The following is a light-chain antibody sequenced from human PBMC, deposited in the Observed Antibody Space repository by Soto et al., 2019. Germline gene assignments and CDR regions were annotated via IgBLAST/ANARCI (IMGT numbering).Light chain of an antibody. CDR3: QQYGSSLT. CDR2: DAS. J-gene: IGKJ5*01. Sequence: VLTQSPGTLSLSPGEGATLSCRASQRVASDLARYLQKPGLPPRLLIYDASIRATGIPDRFSGSGSATDFTLTISRLEPEDFAVYYCQQYGSSLTFGQGTRLEIK. V-gene: IGKV3-20*01. CDR1: QRVASD.